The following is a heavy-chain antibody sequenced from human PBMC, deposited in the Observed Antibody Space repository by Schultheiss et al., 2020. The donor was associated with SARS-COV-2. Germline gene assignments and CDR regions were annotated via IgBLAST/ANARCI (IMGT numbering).Heavy chain of an antibody. J-gene: IGHJ4*02. Sequence: GESLKISCAASGFTFDDYAMHWVRQAPGKGLEWVSSISSSSSITYYADSVKGRFTISRDNSKNTLYLQMNSLRAEDTAVYYCARGRSGSYGELDYWGQGTLVTVSS. V-gene: IGHV3-48*01. CDR1: GFTFDDYA. CDR3: ARGRSGSYGELDY. D-gene: IGHD1-26*01. CDR2: ISSSSSIT.